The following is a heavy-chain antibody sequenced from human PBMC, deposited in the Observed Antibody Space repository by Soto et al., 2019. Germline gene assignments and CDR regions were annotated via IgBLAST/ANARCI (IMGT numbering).Heavy chain of an antibody. J-gene: IGHJ6*02. Sequence: SETLSLTCAVYGGSFSGHYWSWIRQPPGKGLEWIGEINHRGNTNYNPSLKSRVTISVDTSKNQFSLKLSSVTAADTAVYYCARYYYDSSGYDGMDVWGQGTTVTV. CDR1: GGSFSGHY. V-gene: IGHV4-34*01. D-gene: IGHD3-22*01. CDR2: INHRGNT. CDR3: ARYYYDSSGYDGMDV.